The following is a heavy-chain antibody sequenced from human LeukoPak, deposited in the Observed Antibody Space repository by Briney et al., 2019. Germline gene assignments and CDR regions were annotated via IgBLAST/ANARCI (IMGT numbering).Heavy chain of an antibody. CDR3: ARLYARREGYNYYFDY. Sequence: SETLSLTCTVSGGPISSYYWSWMRQPPGKGLEWIGNIYYSGSTYYNPSLKSRVTISVDTSKNQFSLKVSSVTAADTAVYYCARLYARREGYNYYFDYWGQGIPVTVSS. CDR2: IYYSGST. D-gene: IGHD5-24*01. J-gene: IGHJ4*02. CDR1: GGPISSYY. V-gene: IGHV4-59*04.